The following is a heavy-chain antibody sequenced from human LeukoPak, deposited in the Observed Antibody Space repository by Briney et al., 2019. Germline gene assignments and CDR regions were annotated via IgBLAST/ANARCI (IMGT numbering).Heavy chain of an antibody. V-gene: IGHV3-21*01. CDR3: ARSIMQQLAPFDY. CDR1: GFTFSNYW. Sequence: PGGSLRLSCAASGFTFSNYWMHWVRQAPGKGLEWVSAISGSGGSTYYADSVKGRFTISRDNAKNSLYLQMNSLRAEDTAVYYCARSIMQQLAPFDYWGQGTLVTVSS. CDR2: ISGSGGST. J-gene: IGHJ4*02. D-gene: IGHD6-13*01.